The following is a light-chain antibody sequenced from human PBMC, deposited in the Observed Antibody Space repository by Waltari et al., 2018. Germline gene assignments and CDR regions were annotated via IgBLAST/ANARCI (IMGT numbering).Light chain of an antibody. CDR2: DAS. V-gene: IGKV3-15*01. CDR1: QSVNGD. CDR3: QQYNNWPPT. Sequence: EVVMTQSPATLSVSPGERATLPCRASQSVNGDLAWYQQRPGQAPRLLLHDASTRATGIPVRFSGSGSGTEFTLTISSLQSEDSAIYCCQQYNNWPPTFGGGTKVEIK. J-gene: IGKJ4*01.